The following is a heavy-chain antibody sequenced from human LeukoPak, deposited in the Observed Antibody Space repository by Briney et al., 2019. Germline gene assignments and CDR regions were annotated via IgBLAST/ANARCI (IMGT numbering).Heavy chain of an antibody. CDR1: GFTFSSDA. J-gene: IGHJ5*02. CDR3: VTDLSWRYSLYT. Sequence: PGGCLRLSCAASGFTFSSDAMHWVRQAANKGLECVTFIPYDASFQSYTDSVKGRFSISRDNSRNILYLQMNKLRVEDTAISYYVTDLSWRYSLYTSGQRELV. D-gene: IGHD2-15*01. CDR2: IPYDASFQ. V-gene: IGHV3-30*02.